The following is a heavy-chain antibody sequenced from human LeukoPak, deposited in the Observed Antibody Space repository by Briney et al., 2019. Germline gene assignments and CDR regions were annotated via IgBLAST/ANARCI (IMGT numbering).Heavy chain of an antibody. J-gene: IGHJ4*02. D-gene: IGHD3-22*01. CDR1: GFTVSSNY. CDR3: ARDAKEGHYDL. CDR2: IYSVGST. Sequence: VGSLRLSCAASGFTVSSNYMSWVRQAPGKGLEWVSFIYSVGSTNYADSVKGRFTISRDNSKNTLYLQMNTLRAEDTAVYYCARDAKEGHYDLWGQGTLVTVSS. V-gene: IGHV3-53*01.